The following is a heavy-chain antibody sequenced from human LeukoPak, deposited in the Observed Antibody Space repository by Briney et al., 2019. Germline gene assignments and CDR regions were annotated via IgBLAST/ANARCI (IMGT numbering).Heavy chain of an antibody. V-gene: IGHV3-48*03. CDR3: APRITVTTS. CDR2: ISTNGTVI. J-gene: IGHJ4*02. Sequence: PGGSLRLSCAVSGFTFSSCEMNWVRQAPGKGLEWVSYISTNGTVIHYADSVKGRFTISRDNAKNSLYLQMNSLRAEDTAVYYCAPRITVTTSWGQGTLVTVSS. D-gene: IGHD4-17*01. CDR1: GFTFSSCE.